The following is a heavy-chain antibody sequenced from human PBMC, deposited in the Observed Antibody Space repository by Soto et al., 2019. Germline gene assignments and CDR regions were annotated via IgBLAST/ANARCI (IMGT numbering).Heavy chain of an antibody. CDR1: GFTFSTYA. V-gene: IGHV3-23*01. CDR3: AKGGEGYCSTTSCPYFSDY. D-gene: IGHD2-2*01. CDR2: ISNGDST. J-gene: IGHJ4*02. Sequence: PGGSLRLSCVTSGFTFSTYAMSWVRQAPGKGLEWVSTISNGDSTYYADSVKGRFTISRDNSRNTLYLQMSSLRVEDTAIYYCAKGGEGYCSTTSCPYFSDYWAQGTLVTVSS.